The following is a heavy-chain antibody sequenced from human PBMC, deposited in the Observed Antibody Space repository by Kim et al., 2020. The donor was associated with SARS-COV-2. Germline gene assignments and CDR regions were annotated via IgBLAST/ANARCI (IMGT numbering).Heavy chain of an antibody. J-gene: IGHJ4*01. D-gene: IGHD2-21*02. CDR3: AKLGAYCGGDCYPATDY. V-gene: IGHV3-30*18. CDR2: ISYDGSNK. Sequence: GGSLRLSCAASGFTFSSYGMHWVRQAPGKGLEWVAVISYDGSNKYYADSVKGRFTISRDNSKNTLYLQMNSLRAEDTAVYYCAKLGAYCGGDCYPATDY. CDR1: GFTFSSYG.